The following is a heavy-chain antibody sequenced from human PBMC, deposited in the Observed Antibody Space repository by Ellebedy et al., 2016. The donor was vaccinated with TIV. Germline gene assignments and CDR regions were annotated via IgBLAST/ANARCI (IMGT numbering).Heavy chain of an antibody. CDR3: ARDRDLDYYYYYMDV. J-gene: IGHJ6*03. V-gene: IGHV1-18*01. CDR1: GYTFTSYG. CDR2: ISAYNGNT. Sequence: ASVKVSXKASGYTFTSYGISWVRQAPGQGLEWMGWISAYNGNTNYAQKLQGRVTMTTDTSTSTAYMELRSLRSDDTAVYYCARDRDLDYYYYYMDVWGKGTTVTVSS.